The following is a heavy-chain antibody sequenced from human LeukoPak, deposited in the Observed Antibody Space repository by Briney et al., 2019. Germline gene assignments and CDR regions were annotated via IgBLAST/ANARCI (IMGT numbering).Heavy chain of an antibody. J-gene: IGHJ4*02. Sequence: PSETLSLTCAVSEFSISSGYHWGWVRQPPGKGLEWIGAVHHSGSTYYNPSLKSRVTMSTDTSKSQFSLKLSSVTAADTAVYYCARDRSYFIFDYWGQGTLVTVSS. D-gene: IGHD3-10*01. CDR3: ARDRSYFIFDY. CDR2: VHHSGST. CDR1: EFSISSGYH. V-gene: IGHV4-38-2*02.